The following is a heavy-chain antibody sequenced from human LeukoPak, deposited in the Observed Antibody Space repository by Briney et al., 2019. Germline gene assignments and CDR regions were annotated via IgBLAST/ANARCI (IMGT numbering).Heavy chain of an antibody. CDR2: ISANNGNT. CDR3: ARATKWYYASNP. V-gene: IGHV1-18*01. J-gene: IGHJ5*02. CDR1: GYTFTSHG. D-gene: IGHD2/OR15-2a*01. Sequence: APVKVSCKASGYTFTSHGITWVRQAPGQGLEWMGWISANNGNTNYAQKLQGRVTMTTDTSTNTAYMELRSLRSDDTAVYYCARATKWYYASNPWGQGTPVTVSS.